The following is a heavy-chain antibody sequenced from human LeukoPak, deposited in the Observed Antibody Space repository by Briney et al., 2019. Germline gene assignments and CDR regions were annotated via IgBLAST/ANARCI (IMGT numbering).Heavy chain of an antibody. CDR1: GGSISSSNW. D-gene: IGHD3-10*01. Sequence: SETLSLTCAVSGGSISSSNWWSWVRQPPGKGLEWIGEIYHSGSTNYNPSLKSRVTISVDTSKNQFSLKMSSVTAADTAVYYCARMGLFAYGSGSYYPRNNWFDPWGQGTLVTVSS. CDR3: ARMGLFAYGSGSYYPRNNWFDP. J-gene: IGHJ5*02. CDR2: IYHSGST. V-gene: IGHV4-4*02.